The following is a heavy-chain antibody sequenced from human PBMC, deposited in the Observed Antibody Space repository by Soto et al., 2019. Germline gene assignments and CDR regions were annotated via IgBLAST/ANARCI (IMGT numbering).Heavy chain of an antibody. CDR3: AKETVFKGVAQH. CDR2: FSDSGNT. J-gene: IGHJ4*02. CDR1: GFTFSNYA. D-gene: IGHD3-3*01. Sequence: PGGSLRLSCAGSGFTFSNYAMSWVRQAPGKGLEWVSAFSDSGNTYYADSVKGRFTISRDNSQNTLYLQMNSLRAEDTAVYHCAKETVFKGVAQHWGRGTLVTVSS. V-gene: IGHV3-23*01.